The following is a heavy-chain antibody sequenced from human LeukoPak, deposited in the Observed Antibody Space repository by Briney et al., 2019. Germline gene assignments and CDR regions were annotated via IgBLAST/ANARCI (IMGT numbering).Heavy chain of an antibody. CDR1: GAYISRYY. J-gene: IGHJ5*02. D-gene: IGHD3-22*01. V-gene: IGHV4-59*01. CDR2: ISYSATT. CDR3: ARDMRGDFYDTSVLNWFDP. Sequence: SESLSLTCTVSGAYISRYYWSWIRQPPGKGLDWIGYISYSATTNYNPSLMSRVTITVDTSKNQFSLKLSYVTAADTAVYYCARDMRGDFYDTSVLNWFDPWGQGTLVTVSS.